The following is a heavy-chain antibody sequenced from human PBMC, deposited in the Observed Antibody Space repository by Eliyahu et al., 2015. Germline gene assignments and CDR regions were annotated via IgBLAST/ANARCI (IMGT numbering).Heavy chain of an antibody. CDR3: ARGHWYSSSWYAAAHYYYGMDV. D-gene: IGHD6-13*01. Sequence: QVQLQQWGAGLLKPSETLSLTCAVYXGSFSXYYWXXIRQPPGKGLEWIGEINXSGSTNYNPSXKSRVTISVDTSKNQFSLKLSSVTAADTAVYYCARGHWYSSSWYAAAHYYYGMDVWGQGTTVTVSS. J-gene: IGHJ6*02. V-gene: IGHV4-34*01. CDR1: XGSFSXYY. CDR2: INXSGST.